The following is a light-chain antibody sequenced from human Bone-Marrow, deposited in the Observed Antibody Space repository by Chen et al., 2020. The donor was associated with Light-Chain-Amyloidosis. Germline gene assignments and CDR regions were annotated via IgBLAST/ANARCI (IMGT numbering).Light chain of an antibody. V-gene: IGKV3-11*01. CDR1: QSVSSY. Sequence: EIVLTQSPATLSLSPGERATLSCRASQSVSSYLAWYQQKPGQAPRLLIYDASNRATGIPARFSGSWSGTDFTLTISSLEPEDFAVYYCQQRSNWPPPFTFGPGTKVDIK. CDR3: QQRSNWPPPFT. CDR2: DAS. J-gene: IGKJ3*01.